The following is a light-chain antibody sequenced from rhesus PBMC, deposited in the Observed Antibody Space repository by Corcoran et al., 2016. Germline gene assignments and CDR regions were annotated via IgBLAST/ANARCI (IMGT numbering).Light chain of an antibody. V-gene: IGKV1-18*01. CDR1: QGISSW. CDR2: AAS. CDR3: QQHNSYPYS. Sequence: DIQMTQSPSSLSASVGDKVTITCRARQGISSWLAWYQQKPEKAPKLLIYAASSLQSGVPSRFSGSGSGTDYTVTISSLQPEDFANYYCQQHNSYPYSFGQGTKVEIK. J-gene: IGKJ2*01.